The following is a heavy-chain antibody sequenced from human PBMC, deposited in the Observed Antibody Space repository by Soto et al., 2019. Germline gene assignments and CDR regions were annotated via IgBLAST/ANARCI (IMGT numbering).Heavy chain of an antibody. Sequence: GGSLRLSCAASGFTFSSYAMHWVRQAPGKGLEYVSAISSNGGSTYYANSVKGRFTISRDNSKNTLYLQMSSLRAEDTAVYYCVFSAFGWYFDLWGRGTLVTVSS. V-gene: IGHV3-64*01. CDR1: GFTFSSYA. CDR3: VFSAFGWYFDL. J-gene: IGHJ2*01. CDR2: ISSNGGST. D-gene: IGHD2-21*01.